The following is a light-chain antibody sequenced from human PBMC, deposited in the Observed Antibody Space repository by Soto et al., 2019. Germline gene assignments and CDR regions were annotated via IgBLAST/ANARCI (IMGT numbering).Light chain of an antibody. CDR3: QQYAGSTLT. CDR2: GAS. J-gene: IGKJ4*01. Sequence: EIVLTQSPDTLSLSPGERATLSCRASQSVTRNYLAWYQQKPGQAPRPVIYGASNRATGIPDRFSGSGSGTDFTLTISRLEPDDFAVYYCQQYAGSTLTFGGGTKVEIK. CDR1: QSVTRNY. V-gene: IGKV3-20*01.